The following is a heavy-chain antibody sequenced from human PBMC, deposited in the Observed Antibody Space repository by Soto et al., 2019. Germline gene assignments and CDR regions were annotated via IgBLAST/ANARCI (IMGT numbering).Heavy chain of an antibody. CDR2: ISGSGAGT. CDR3: AKGPTVFGAVISFDYYYGMYV. D-gene: IGHD3-3*01. CDR1: GFTFSTSA. J-gene: IGHJ6*02. Sequence: PVGSLRLSCTASGFTFSTSAMSWVRQAPGRGLEWVSGISGSGAGTYYADSVKGRFTISRDNSKNTLYLQMSGLRAEDAALYYCAKGPTVFGAVISFDYYYGMYVWGQGTPVTVS. V-gene: IGHV3-23*01.